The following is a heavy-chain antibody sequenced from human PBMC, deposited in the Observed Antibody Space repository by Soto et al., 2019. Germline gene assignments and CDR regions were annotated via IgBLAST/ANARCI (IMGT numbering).Heavy chain of an antibody. CDR3: GSSSWYGGAFDY. Sequence: LSRTCAVYGGSFSGYYWSWIRQPPGKGLEWIGEINHSGSTNYNPSLKSRVTISVDTSKNQFSLKLSSVTAADTAVYYCGSSSWYGGAFDYWGQGTLVTVSS. CDR1: GGSFSGYY. D-gene: IGHD6-13*01. V-gene: IGHV4-34*01. CDR2: INHSGST. J-gene: IGHJ4*02.